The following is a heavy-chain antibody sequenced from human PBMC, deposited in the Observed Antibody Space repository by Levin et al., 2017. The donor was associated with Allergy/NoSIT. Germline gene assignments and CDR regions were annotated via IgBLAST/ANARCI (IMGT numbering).Heavy chain of an antibody. D-gene: IGHD3-10*01. CDR2: IYYSGTT. CDR3: ARHTALLWFEELVFDS. V-gene: IGHV4-39*01. Sequence: KPSETLSLTCTVSGGSFITSSYFWAWIRQPPGKGLEWLGSIYYSGTTYYNPSLKSRLTISIDTSTNQFSLTLRSVTAADTAVYYCARHTALLWFEELVFDSRGQGNLVAVSS. J-gene: IGHJ4*02. CDR1: GGSFITSSYF.